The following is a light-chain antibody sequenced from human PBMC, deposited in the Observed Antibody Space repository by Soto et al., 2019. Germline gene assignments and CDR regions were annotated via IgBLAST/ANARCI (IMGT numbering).Light chain of an antibody. CDR3: QQYSDWPMT. J-gene: IGKJ1*01. Sequence: MTQATSTLCGAPRDRATLSCMASQSINSNLAWYQQQPGQAPRILIYGASNRATAVPDRFSGSGSGTDFTLTITSLKSDDFAVYFCQQYSDWPMTFGQGTKVDIK. CDR2: GAS. CDR1: QSINSN. V-gene: IGKV3-15*01.